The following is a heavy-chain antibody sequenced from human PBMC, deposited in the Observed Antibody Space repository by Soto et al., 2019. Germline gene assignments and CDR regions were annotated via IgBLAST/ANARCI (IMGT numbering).Heavy chain of an antibody. Sequence: SETLSLTCTVSDDSISNYKWSWIRQPPGRRLEWIGYIDSNGGTSYNPPRQSRVTISIDTSTKQFFLKLSSVTAADTAVYYCVRQGFGRLHGLVDVWGQGTTVTVSS. V-gene: IGHV4-59*08. CDR3: VRQGFGRLHGLVDV. CDR1: DDSISNYK. J-gene: IGHJ6*02. D-gene: IGHD3-10*01. CDR2: IDSNGGT.